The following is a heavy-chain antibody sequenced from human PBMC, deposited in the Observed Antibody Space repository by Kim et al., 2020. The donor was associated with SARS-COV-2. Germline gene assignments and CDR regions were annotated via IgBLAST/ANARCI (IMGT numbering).Heavy chain of an antibody. CDR1: GFTVSSNY. Sequence: GGSLRLSCAASGFTVSSNYMSWVRQAPGKGLEWVSVIYSGGSTYYADSVKGRFTISRDNSKNTLYLQMNSLRAEDTAVYYCARGFNYYDSSGKIPPFFDYWGQGTLVTVSS. CDR3: ARGFNYYDSSGKIPPFFDY. D-gene: IGHD3-22*01. CDR2: IYSGGST. V-gene: IGHV3-66*02. J-gene: IGHJ4*02.